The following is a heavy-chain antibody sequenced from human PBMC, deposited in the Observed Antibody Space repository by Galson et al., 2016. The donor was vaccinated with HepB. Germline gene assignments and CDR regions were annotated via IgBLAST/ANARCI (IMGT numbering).Heavy chain of an antibody. Sequence: SCKPSGYTFTTNGISWVRQAPGQGLEWMGWISANSGNTKYAQKFQDRVTMTKDTSTSTAYMELTSLRSDDTAVYYCARDREYHLDYWGQGTLVTVSS. CDR3: ARDREYHLDY. V-gene: IGHV1-18*04. J-gene: IGHJ4*02. CDR2: ISANSGNT. CDR1: GYTFTTNG. D-gene: IGHD2-2*01.